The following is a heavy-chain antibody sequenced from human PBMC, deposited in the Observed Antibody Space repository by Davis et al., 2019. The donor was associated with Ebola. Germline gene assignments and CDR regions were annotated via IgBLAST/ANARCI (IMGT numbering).Heavy chain of an antibody. CDR3: AGGQFSGSYFPYFDY. D-gene: IGHD1-26*01. V-gene: IGHV4-39*01. Sequence: MPSETLSLTCTVSGGSISSSSYYWGWIRQPPGKGLEWIGSIYYSGSTYYNPSLKSRVTISVDTSKNQFSLKLSSVTAADTAVYYCAGGQFSGSYFPYFDYWGQGTLVTVSS. CDR1: GGSISSSSYY. J-gene: IGHJ4*02. CDR2: IYYSGST.